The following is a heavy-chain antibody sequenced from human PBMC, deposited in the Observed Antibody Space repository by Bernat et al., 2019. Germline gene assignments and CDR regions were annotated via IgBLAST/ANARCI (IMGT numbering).Heavy chain of an antibody. D-gene: IGHD4-23*01. J-gene: IGHJ4*02. V-gene: IGHV3-30*18. Sequence: QVQLVESGGGVVQPGRSLRLSCAASGFTFSSYGMHWVRQAPGKGLEWVAVISYDGSNKYYADSVKGRFTISRDNSKNTLYLQMNSLRAEDTAVYYCAKDFYGGNSEVDYWGQGTLVTVSS. CDR3: AKDFYGGNSEVDY. CDR1: GFTFSSYG. CDR2: ISYDGSNK.